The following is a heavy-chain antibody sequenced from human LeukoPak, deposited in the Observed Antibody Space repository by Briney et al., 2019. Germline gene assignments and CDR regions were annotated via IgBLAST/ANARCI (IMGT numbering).Heavy chain of an antibody. D-gene: IGHD5-18*01. CDR2: ISPDGNLE. J-gene: IGHJ4*02. CDR3: AKINSYDDY. V-gene: IGHV3-30*18. CDR1: GFTFNIFG. Sequence: GGSQRLSCAASGFTFNIFGIHWVRQAPGKGLEWVAAISPDGNLEYYTESVKGRFTVSRDNSNNMIYLQMNSLRGEDSAVYYCAKINSYDDYWGQETLVTVSS.